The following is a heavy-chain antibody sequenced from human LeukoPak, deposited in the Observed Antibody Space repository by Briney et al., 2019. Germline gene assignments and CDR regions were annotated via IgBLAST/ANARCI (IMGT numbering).Heavy chain of an antibody. CDR1: GGSISSSSYY. J-gene: IGHJ4*02. D-gene: IGHD6-13*01. Sequence: SETLSLTCTVPGGSISSSSYYWGWIRQPPGKGLEWIGSMYYSGSTYYNPSLKSRVTISVATSKNQFSLKLSSVTAAGTAVYYCARQRAASGIRNVDYWGQGTLVTVSS. V-gene: IGHV4-39*01. CDR2: MYYSGST. CDR3: ARQRAASGIRNVDY.